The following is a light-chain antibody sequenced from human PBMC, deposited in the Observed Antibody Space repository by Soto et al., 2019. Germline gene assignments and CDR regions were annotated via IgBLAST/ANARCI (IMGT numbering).Light chain of an antibody. CDR2: DAS. CDR3: QQRSNGAPIFT. V-gene: IGKV3-11*01. Sequence: EIVLTQSPATLSLSPGERATLSCRASQSVSSYLAWYQQKPGQAPRLLIYDASNRATGIPARFSGSGSGTAFNLTINSLEHEDFAGYYCQQRSNGAPIFTFGPGTQGDIK. CDR1: QSVSSY. J-gene: IGKJ3*01.